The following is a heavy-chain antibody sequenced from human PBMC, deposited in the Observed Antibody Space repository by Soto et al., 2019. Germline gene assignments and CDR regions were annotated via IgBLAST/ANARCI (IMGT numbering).Heavy chain of an antibody. CDR1: GYSFTSYW. CDR3: ARTYYGDYAGNAFDI. D-gene: IGHD4-17*01. Sequence: EVQLVQSGAEVKKPGESLKISCKGSGYSFTSYWIGWVRQMPGKGLEWLGIIYPGDSDTRYSPSFQGQVTISADKSISTAYLQWSSLKASDTAMYYCARTYYGDYAGNAFDIWGQGTMVTVSS. V-gene: IGHV5-51*03. CDR2: IYPGDSDT. J-gene: IGHJ3*02.